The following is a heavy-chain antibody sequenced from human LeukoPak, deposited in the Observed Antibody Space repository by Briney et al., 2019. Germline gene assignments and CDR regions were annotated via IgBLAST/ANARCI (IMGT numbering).Heavy chain of an antibody. CDR3: AREGTAMATPGYDAFDI. CDR2: ISSSSSYI. J-gene: IGHJ3*02. Sequence: PGGSLRLSCAASGFTFSSYSMNWVRQAPGKGLEWVSSISSSSSYIYYADSVKGRFTISRDNAKNSLYLQMNSLRAEDTAVYYCAREGTAMATPGYDAFDIWGQGTMVTASS. D-gene: IGHD5-18*01. CDR1: GFTFSSYS. V-gene: IGHV3-21*01.